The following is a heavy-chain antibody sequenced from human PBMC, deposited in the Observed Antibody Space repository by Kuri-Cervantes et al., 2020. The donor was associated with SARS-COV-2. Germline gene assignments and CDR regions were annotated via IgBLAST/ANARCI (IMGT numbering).Heavy chain of an antibody. D-gene: IGHD3-9*01. CDR2: INPNTGGT. CDR1: GYTFTDYY. V-gene: IGHV1-2*04. CDR3: ARGGAARGVLRFFDWFEAFET. Sequence: VKVSCKASGYTFTDYYIHWVRQAPGQGLEWMGWINPNTGGTNYAQKFQGWVTMTRDTSISTVYMELNRLRSDDTGVYYCARGGAARGVLRFFDWFEAFETWGQGTMVTVSS. J-gene: IGHJ3*02.